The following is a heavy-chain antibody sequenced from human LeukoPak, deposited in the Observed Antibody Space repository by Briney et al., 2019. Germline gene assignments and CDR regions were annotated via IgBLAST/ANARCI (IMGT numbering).Heavy chain of an antibody. CDR1: GFTFRTYW. CDR2: INQGGSET. D-gene: IGHD6-6*01. J-gene: IGHJ4*02. Sequence: PGGSLRLSCAASGFTFRTYWMSWVRQAPGKGLEWVASINQGGSETYYVESVKGRFTISRDNAMNSFFLQMNSLRAEDTAVYYCARLIGDRTIYDYWGQGTLVTVP. CDR3: ARLIGDRTIYDY. V-gene: IGHV3-7*01.